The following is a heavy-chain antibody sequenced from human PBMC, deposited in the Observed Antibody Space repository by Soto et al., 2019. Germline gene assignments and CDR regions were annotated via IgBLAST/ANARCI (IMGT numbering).Heavy chain of an antibody. Sequence: SVKVSCKASGGTFSSYAISWVRQAPGQGLEWMGGIIPIFGTANYAQKFQGRVTITADESTSTAYMELSSLRSEDTAVYYCARDAYSSGWYQAFDIWGQGTMVTVSS. CDR3: ARDAYSSGWYQAFDI. V-gene: IGHV1-69*13. CDR2: IIPIFGTA. D-gene: IGHD6-19*01. J-gene: IGHJ3*02. CDR1: GGTFSSYA.